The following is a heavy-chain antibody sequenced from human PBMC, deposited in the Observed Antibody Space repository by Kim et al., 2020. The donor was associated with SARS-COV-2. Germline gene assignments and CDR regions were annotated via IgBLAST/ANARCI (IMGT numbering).Heavy chain of an antibody. V-gene: IGHV3-64D*06. CDR3: VKGIYYDSSGYLS. J-gene: IGHJ5*02. CDR1: GFTFSSYA. CDR2: ISSNGGST. Sequence: GGSLRLSCSASGFTFSSYAMHWVRQAPGKGLEYVSAISSNGGSTYYADSVKGRFTISRDNSKNTLYLQMSSLRAEDTAVYYCVKGIYYDSSGYLSWGQGTLVTVSS. D-gene: IGHD3-22*01.